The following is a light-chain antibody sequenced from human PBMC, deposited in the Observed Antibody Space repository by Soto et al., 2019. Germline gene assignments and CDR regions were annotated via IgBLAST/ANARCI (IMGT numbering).Light chain of an antibody. V-gene: IGKV1-5*03. Sequence: TQSPSTLSSSVGDRVTITCRASQSISSWLAWYQQKPGKAPKLLIYKASTLKSGVPSRFSGSGSGTDFTLTISSLQPEDFATYYCLQDYNYPLTFGGGTKVDIK. CDR1: QSISSW. CDR2: KAS. J-gene: IGKJ4*01. CDR3: LQDYNYPLT.